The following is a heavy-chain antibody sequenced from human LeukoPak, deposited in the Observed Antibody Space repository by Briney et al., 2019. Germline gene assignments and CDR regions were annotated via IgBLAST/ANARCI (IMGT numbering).Heavy chain of an antibody. CDR2: ISGSGGST. J-gene: IGHJ4*02. Sequence: GGSLRLSCAASDFTFSSYAMSWVRQAPGKGLEWVSGISGSGGSTNYADSVKGRFTISRDNSKNTLYLQMNSLRAEDTAVYYCAKGFRYFDYWGQGTLVTVSS. V-gene: IGHV3-23*01. CDR1: DFTFSSYA. CDR3: AKGFRYFDY.